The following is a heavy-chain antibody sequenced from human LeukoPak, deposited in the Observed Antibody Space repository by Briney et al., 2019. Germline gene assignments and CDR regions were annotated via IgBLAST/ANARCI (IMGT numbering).Heavy chain of an antibody. J-gene: IGHJ4*02. CDR1: GYSISSGYY. Sequence: SETLFLTCAVSGYSISSGYYWGWTRQPPGKGLEWVGSIYHSGSTYYNPSLKSRVTISVDTSKNQFSLKLSSVTAADTAVYYCARVWETTQFDYWGQGTLVTVSS. CDR3: ARVWETTQFDY. CDR2: IYHSGST. D-gene: IGHD1-7*01. V-gene: IGHV4-38-2*01.